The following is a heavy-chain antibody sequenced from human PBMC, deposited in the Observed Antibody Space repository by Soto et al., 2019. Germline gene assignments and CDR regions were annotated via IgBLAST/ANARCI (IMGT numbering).Heavy chain of an antibody. CDR2: TRNKANSYTT. CDR1: GFTFSDHY. J-gene: IGHJ4*02. CDR3: ARGRYSSGWYAFRY. V-gene: IGHV3-72*01. D-gene: IGHD6-19*01. Sequence: PGGSLRLSCAASGFTFSDHYMDWVRQAPGKGLEWVGRTRNKANSYTTEYAASVKGRFTISRDDSKNSLYLQMNSLKTEDTAVYYCARGRYSSGWYAFRYWGQGTLVTVSS.